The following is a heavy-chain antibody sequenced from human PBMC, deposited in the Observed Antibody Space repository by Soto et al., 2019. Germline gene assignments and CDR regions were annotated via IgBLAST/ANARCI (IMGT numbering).Heavy chain of an antibody. V-gene: IGHV3-33*06. J-gene: IGHJ6*02. CDR3: AQGYCSGGSCKKLNYYYGMDV. Sequence: GGSLRLSCAASGFTFSSYGMHWVRQAPGKGLEWVAVIWYDGSNKYYADSVKGRFTISRDNSKNTLYLQMNSLRAEDTAVYYCAQGYCSGGSCKKLNYYYGMDVWGQGTTVTVSS. CDR2: IWYDGSNK. CDR1: GFTFSSYG. D-gene: IGHD2-15*01.